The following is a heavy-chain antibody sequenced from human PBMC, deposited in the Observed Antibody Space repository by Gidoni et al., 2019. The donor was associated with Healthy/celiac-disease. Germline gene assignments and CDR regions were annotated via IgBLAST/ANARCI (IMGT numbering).Heavy chain of an antibody. CDR3: AKDSRATGIPPDVSFDI. CDR1: GFTFSSYA. V-gene: IGHV3-23*01. D-gene: IGHD1-1*01. Sequence: EVQLLESGGGLVQPGGSLRLSCAASGFTFSSYAMSWVRQAPGKGLEWVSAISGSGGSTYYADSVKGRFTISRDKSKNTLYLQMNSLRAEDTAVYYCAKDSRATGIPPDVSFDIWGQGTMVTVSS. J-gene: IGHJ3*02. CDR2: ISGSGGST.